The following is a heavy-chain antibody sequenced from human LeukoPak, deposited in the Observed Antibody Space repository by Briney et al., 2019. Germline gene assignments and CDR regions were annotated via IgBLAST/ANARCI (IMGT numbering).Heavy chain of an antibody. Sequence: SETLSLTCTVSGGSISSYYWSWIRQPPGKGLEWIGYTYYSGSTNYSPSLKSRVTISVDTSKNQFSLKLSSVTAADTAVYYCARDMYSNYWFDPWGQGTLVTVSS. V-gene: IGHV4-59*01. J-gene: IGHJ5*02. CDR2: TYYSGST. D-gene: IGHD4-11*01. CDR1: GGSISSYY. CDR3: ARDMYSNYWFDP.